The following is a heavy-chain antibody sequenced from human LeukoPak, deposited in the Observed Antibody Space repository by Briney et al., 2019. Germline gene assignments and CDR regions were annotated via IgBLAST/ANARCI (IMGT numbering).Heavy chain of an antibody. CDR3: AREIAFNGWFDP. Sequence: ASVKVSCKASGYTFTSYAMHWVRQAPGQRLEWMGWINAGNGNTKYSQEFQGRVTITRDTSASTAYMELSSLRSEDMAVYYCAREIAFNGWFDPWGKGTTVTVSS. D-gene: IGHD3-10*01. CDR1: GYTFTSYA. J-gene: IGHJ6*04. CDR2: INAGNGNT. V-gene: IGHV1-3*03.